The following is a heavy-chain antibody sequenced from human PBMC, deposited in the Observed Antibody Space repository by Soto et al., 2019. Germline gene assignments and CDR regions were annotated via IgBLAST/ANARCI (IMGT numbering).Heavy chain of an antibody. CDR1: GGSFSGYY. J-gene: IGHJ6*03. Sequence: SETLSLTCAVYGGSFSGYYWSWIRQPPGKGLEWIGEINHSGSTNYNPSLKSRVTISVDTSKNQFSLKLSSVTAADTAVYYCARGGYYGSGPWKNYYYMDVWGKGTTVTVSS. CDR3: ARGGYYGSGPWKNYYYMDV. CDR2: INHSGST. V-gene: IGHV4-34*01. D-gene: IGHD3-10*01.